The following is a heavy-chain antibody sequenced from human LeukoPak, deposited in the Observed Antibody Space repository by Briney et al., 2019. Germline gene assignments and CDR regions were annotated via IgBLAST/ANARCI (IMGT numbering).Heavy chain of an antibody. J-gene: IGHJ6*03. CDR3: ARGWRVRYSSSWRTYYYYYMDV. Sequence: GASVKVSCKASGYSFTSHYMHWVRQAPGQGLEWMGLINPSCGSTSYAQKFQGRVTMTRDMSTSTAYMELRSLRSDDTAVYYCARGWRVRYSSSWRTYYYYYMDVWGKGTTVTVSS. V-gene: IGHV1-46*01. CDR1: GYSFTSHY. D-gene: IGHD6-13*01. CDR2: INPSCGST.